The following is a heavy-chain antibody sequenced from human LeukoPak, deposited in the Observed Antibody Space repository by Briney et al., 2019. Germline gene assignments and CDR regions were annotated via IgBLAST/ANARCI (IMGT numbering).Heavy chain of an antibody. D-gene: IGHD3-3*01. CDR3: ARRPYYDFWSGFHQGAFDI. CDR2: IYYSGST. Sequence: NPSETLSLTCTVSGGSISSYYWSWIRQPPGKGLEWIGYIYYSGSTNYNPSLKSRVTISVDTSKNQFSLKLSSVTAADTAVYYCARRPYYDFWSGFHQGAFDIWGQGTMVTVSS. CDR1: GGSISSYY. V-gene: IGHV4-59*01. J-gene: IGHJ3*02.